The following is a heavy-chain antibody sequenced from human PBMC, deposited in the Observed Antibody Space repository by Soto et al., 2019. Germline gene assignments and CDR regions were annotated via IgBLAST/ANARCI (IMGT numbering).Heavy chain of an antibody. D-gene: IGHD2-8*01. CDR2: ISYDGSNK. CDR3: ANGFRDQGGNCTNGVCRPDYYYYYYKDV. V-gene: IGHV3-30*18. J-gene: IGHJ6*03. CDR1: GFSFSSYG. Sequence: GGSLRLSCAASGFSFSSYGMHWVRQAPGKGLEWVAVISYDGSNKYYADSVKGRFTISRDNSKNTLYLQMNSLRAEDTAVYYCANGFRDQGGNCTNGVCRPDYYYYYYKDVWGKGTTVTVSS.